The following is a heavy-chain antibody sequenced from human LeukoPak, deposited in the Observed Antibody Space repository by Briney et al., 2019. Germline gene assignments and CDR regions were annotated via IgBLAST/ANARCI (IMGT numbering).Heavy chain of an antibody. CDR3: ATSTVTTFTFDY. V-gene: IGHV1-2*02. D-gene: IGHD4-17*01. Sequence: ASVKVSCKASGYTFTGYYMHWVRQAPGQGLEWMGWINPNSGGTNYAQKFQGRVTMTRDTSISTAYVELSRLRSDDTAVYYCATSTVTTFTFDYWGQGTLVTVSS. CDR1: GYTFTGYY. J-gene: IGHJ4*02. CDR2: INPNSGGT.